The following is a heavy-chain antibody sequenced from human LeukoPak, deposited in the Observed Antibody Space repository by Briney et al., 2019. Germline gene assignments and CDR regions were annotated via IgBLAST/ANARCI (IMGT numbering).Heavy chain of an antibody. Sequence: GGSLRLSCAASGFTFSSYSMNWVRQAPGKWRGWVSYISSSSSTIYYADSVKGRFTISRDNAKNSLYLQMNSLRAEDTAVYYCEIYGAPYSYGYPTDYFGPGTMVTVSS. D-gene: IGHD5-18*01. CDR3: EIYGAPYSYGYPTDY. CDR2: ISSSSSTI. J-gene: IGHJ4*02. V-gene: IGHV3-48*01. CDR1: GFTFSSYS.